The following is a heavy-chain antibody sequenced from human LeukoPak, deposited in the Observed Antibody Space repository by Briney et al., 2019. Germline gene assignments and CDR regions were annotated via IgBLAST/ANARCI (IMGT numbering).Heavy chain of an antibody. CDR3: ARVHGDYVYYYYYMDV. J-gene: IGHJ6*03. CDR2: IKQDGSEK. V-gene: IGHV3-7*01. CDR1: GFTFSSYS. D-gene: IGHD4-17*01. Sequence: GGSLRLSCVASGFTFSSYSMNWVRQAPGKGLEWVANIKQDGSEKYYVDSVKGRFTISRDNAKNSLYLQMNSLRAEDTAVYYCARVHGDYVYYYYYMDVWGKGTTVTVSS.